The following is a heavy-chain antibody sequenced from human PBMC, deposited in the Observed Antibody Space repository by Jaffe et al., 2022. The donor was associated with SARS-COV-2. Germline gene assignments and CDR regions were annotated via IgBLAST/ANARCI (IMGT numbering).Heavy chain of an antibody. Sequence: QVQLVQSGAEVKKPGASVKVSCKASGYTFTGYYMHWVRQAPGQGLEWMGWINPNSGGTNYAQKFQGRVTMTRDTSISTAYMELSRLRSDDTAVYYCARDRPSSTSSNARYYGMDVWGQGTTVTVSS. CDR3: ARDRPSSTSSNARYYGMDV. J-gene: IGHJ6*02. CDR1: GYTFTGYY. D-gene: IGHD2-2*01. V-gene: IGHV1-2*02. CDR2: INPNSGGT.